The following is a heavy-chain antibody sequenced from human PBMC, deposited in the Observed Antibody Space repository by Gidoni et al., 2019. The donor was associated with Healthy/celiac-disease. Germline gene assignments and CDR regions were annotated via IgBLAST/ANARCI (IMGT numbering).Heavy chain of an antibody. J-gene: IGHJ4*02. D-gene: IGHD3-3*01. CDR1: GGTFSSYA. V-gene: IGHV1-69*06. CDR2: IIPIFGTA. CDR3: ARERGYDFWSGYYKWSFDY. Sequence: QVQLVQSGAEVKKPGSSVKVSCKASGGTFSSYAISWVRQAPGQGLEWMGGIIPIFGTANYAQKFQGRVTITADKSTSTAYMELSSLRSEDTAVYYCARERGYDFWSGYYKWSFDYWGQGTLVTVSS.